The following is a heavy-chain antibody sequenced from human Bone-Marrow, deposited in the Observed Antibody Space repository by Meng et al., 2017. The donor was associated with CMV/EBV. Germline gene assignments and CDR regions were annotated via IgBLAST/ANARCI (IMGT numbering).Heavy chain of an antibody. J-gene: IGHJ6*02. D-gene: IGHD3-22*01. CDR3: GGAELAKGSGYKPYYYGMDV. CDR2: ISSSSSTI. CDR1: GITFSSSS. Sequence: GESLKISWAASGITFSSSSMYWVRQAPGEGLGWVSYISSSSSTIYYADSVKGRFTISRDNAKNSLYLQMNSLRAEDTAVYYCGGAELAKGSGYKPYYYGMDVWGQGTTVTVSS. V-gene: IGHV3-48*04.